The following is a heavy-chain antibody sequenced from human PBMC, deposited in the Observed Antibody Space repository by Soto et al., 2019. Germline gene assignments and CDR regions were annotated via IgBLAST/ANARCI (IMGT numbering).Heavy chain of an antibody. CDR3: ARDGKGAAGTNYLSS. CDR1: SGSISSSNW. Sequence: PPKPLSPTCAVSSGSISSSNWWSWVRQPPGKGLEWIGEIYHSGSTNYNPSLKSRVTISVDKSKNKFSLRMSSVTAADTAVYYCARDGKGAAGTNYLSSGGKGTNGTASS. CDR2: IYHSGST. J-gene: IGHJ6*04. V-gene: IGHV4-4*03. D-gene: IGHD6-13*01.